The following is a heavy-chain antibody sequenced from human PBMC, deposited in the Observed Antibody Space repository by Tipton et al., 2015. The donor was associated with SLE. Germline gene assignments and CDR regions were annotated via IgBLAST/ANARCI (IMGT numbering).Heavy chain of an antibody. Sequence: TLSLTCAVYGGSFSGYYWSWIRQSPGKGLEWIGEINHSGSTNYNPTLKSRVTISLDTSKNQFSLNLNSVTAADTAVYYCARPSSTSWYAAFDIWGQGTMVAVSS. D-gene: IGHD6-13*01. V-gene: IGHV4-34*01. CDR3: ARPSSTSWYAAFDI. CDR2: INHSGST. J-gene: IGHJ3*02. CDR1: GGSFSGYY.